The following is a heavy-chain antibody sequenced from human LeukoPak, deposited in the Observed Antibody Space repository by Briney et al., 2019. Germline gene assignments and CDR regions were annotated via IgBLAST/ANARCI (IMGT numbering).Heavy chain of an antibody. CDR1: GGSLISGSYY. CDR2: FNYNGST. CDR3: ARPPTFDAFDI. D-gene: IGHD2/OR15-2a*01. J-gene: IGHJ3*02. V-gene: IGHV4-39*02. Sequence: LETLSLTCTGSGGSLISGSYYWGWIRQPPGEGLEWCGNFNYNGSTYYNPSFNSRVTIHVVTSKNHFSLRLSSWTAADTAVYYGARPPTFDAFDIWGQGTMVTVSS.